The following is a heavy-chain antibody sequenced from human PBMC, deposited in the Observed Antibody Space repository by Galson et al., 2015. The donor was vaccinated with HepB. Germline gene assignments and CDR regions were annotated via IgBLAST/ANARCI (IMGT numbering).Heavy chain of an antibody. J-gene: IGHJ4*02. CDR3: ARDGPTKNSYGAPGDY. V-gene: IGHV3-66*01. D-gene: IGHD5-18*01. CDR1: GFTVSSNY. Sequence: SLRLSCAASGFTVSSNYMSWVRQAPGKGLEWVSVIYSGGSTYYADSVKGRFTISRDNSKNTLYLQMNSLRVEDTAVYYCARDGPTKNSYGAPGDYWGQGTLVTVSS. CDR2: IYSGGST.